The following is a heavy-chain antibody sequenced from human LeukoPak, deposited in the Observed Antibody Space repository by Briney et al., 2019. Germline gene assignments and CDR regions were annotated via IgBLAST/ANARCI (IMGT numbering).Heavy chain of an antibody. J-gene: IGHJ5*02. Sequence: SETLSLTCTVSGGSISSYYWSWLRQPPGKGLEWIGYIYYSGSTNYNPSLKSRVTISVDTSKNQFSLKLSSVTAADTAVYYCARGYPAGWFDPWGQGTLVTVSS. V-gene: IGHV4-59*01. CDR2: IYYSGST. CDR3: ARGYPAGWFDP. D-gene: IGHD1-1*01. CDR1: GGSISSYY.